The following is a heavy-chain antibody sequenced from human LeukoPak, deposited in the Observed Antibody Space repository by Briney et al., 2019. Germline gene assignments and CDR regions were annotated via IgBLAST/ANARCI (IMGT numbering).Heavy chain of an antibody. Sequence: GGSLRLSCAGSGFIFSSYAMSWVRQAPGKGLEWVSAISGSGGSTYYADSVKGRFTISRDNSKNTLYLQMNSLRAEDTAVYYCANRANYYDSSGYYDYFDYWGQGTLVTVSS. CDR1: GFIFSSYA. CDR3: ANRANYYDSSGYYDYFDY. D-gene: IGHD3-22*01. J-gene: IGHJ4*02. CDR2: ISGSGGST. V-gene: IGHV3-23*01.